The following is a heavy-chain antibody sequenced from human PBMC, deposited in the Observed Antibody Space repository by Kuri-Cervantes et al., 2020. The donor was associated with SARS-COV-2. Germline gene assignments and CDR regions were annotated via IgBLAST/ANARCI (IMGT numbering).Heavy chain of an antibody. V-gene: IGHV1-18*01. D-gene: IGHD3-16*02. J-gene: IGHJ5*02. CDR1: VYTFTSYG. CDR3: ARDQMITFGGVIVTGFDP. Sequence: ASVKVSCKASVYTFTSYGISWVRQAPGQGLEWMGWISAYNGNTNYAQKLQGRVTMTTDTSTSTAYMELRSLRSDDTAVYYCARDQMITFGGVIVTGFDPWGQGTLVTVSS. CDR2: ISAYNGNT.